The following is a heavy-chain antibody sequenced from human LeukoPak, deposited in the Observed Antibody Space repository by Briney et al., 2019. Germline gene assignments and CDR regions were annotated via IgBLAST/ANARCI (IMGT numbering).Heavy chain of an antibody. Sequence: SETLSLTCAVYGGSFSGYYWSWIRQPAGKGLEWIGRIYTSGSTNYNPSLKSRVTISVDTSKNQFSLKLSSVTAADTAVYYCASLGIAAAGTSYYYYYYMDVWGKGTTVTVSS. CDR3: ASLGIAAAGTSYYYYYYMDV. D-gene: IGHD6-13*01. J-gene: IGHJ6*03. V-gene: IGHV4-59*10. CDR1: GGSFSGYY. CDR2: IYTSGST.